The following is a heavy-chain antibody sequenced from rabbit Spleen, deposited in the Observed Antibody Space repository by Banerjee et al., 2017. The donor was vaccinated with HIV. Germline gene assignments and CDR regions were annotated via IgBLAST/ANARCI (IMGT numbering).Heavy chain of an antibody. CDR2: IYTGSSGST. J-gene: IGHJ4*01. CDR1: GFSFSGAYY. CDR3: ARDLTDVIGWNFGW. D-gene: IGHD1-1*01. Sequence: QEQLEESGGDLVKPGASLTLTCTASGFSFSGAYYIYWVRQAPGKGPEWIACIYTGSSGSTYYASWAKGRFTISKTSSTTVTLQVTSLTAADTATYFCARDLTDVIGWNFGWWGPGTLVTVS. V-gene: IGHV1S45*01.